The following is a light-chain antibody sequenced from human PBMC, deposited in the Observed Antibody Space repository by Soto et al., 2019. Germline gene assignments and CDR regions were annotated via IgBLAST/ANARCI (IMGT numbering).Light chain of an antibody. V-gene: IGLV2-23*01. Sequence: QSVLTQPASVSGSPGQSIAISCTGTSSDVGSYNLVSWYQQHPGKALKLMSYEGSKRPSGVSDRFSGSKSGNTASLTISGLQAEDEADYYCCSYAGSSTVVFGGGTKLTVL. CDR2: EGS. CDR1: SSDVGSYNL. CDR3: CSYAGSSTVV. J-gene: IGLJ2*01.